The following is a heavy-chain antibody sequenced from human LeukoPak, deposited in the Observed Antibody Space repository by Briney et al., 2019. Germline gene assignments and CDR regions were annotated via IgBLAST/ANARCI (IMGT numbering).Heavy chain of an antibody. D-gene: IGHD6-13*01. CDR1: GYTFTGYY. CDR3: ARGEAAAGTDFDY. V-gene: IGHV1-2*02. CDR2: INPNSGGT. Sequence: ASVKVSCKASGYTFTGYYMHWVRQAPGQGLEWMGWINPNSGGTNYAQKFQGRVTMTRDTSISTAYMELSRLRSDDTAVYYCARGEAAAGTDFDYWGQGTLVTVSS. J-gene: IGHJ4*02.